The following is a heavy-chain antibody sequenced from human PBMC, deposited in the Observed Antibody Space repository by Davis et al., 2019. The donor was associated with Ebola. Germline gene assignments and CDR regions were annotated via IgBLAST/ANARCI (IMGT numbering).Heavy chain of an antibody. Sequence: PSETLSLTCTVSGGSISSGDYYWSWIRQPPGKGLEWIGYIYYSGSTYYNPSPKSRVTISVDTSKNQFSLKLSSVTAADTAVYYCARGLNIADGGDFDYWGQGTLVTVSS. J-gene: IGHJ4*02. V-gene: IGHV4-30-4*01. CDR3: ARGLNIADGGDFDY. D-gene: IGHD2/OR15-2a*01. CDR1: GGSISSGDYY. CDR2: IYYSGST.